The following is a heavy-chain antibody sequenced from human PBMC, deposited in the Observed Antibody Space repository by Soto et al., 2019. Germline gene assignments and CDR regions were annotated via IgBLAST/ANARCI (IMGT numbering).Heavy chain of an antibody. D-gene: IGHD6-13*01. CDR1: GGSISSYY. Sequence: QVQLQESGPGLVKPSETLSLTCTVSGGSISSYYWSWIRQPPGKGLEWIGYIYYSGSTNYNPSLKSRVTIXXDXSXXQFSLKLSSVTAADTAVYYCARGDSSLEYYYGMDVWGQGTTVTVSS. V-gene: IGHV4-59*01. J-gene: IGHJ6*02. CDR2: IYYSGST. CDR3: ARGDSSLEYYYGMDV.